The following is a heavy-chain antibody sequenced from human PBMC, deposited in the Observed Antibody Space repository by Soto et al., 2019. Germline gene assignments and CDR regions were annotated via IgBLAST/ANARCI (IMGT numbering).Heavy chain of an antibody. CDR3: ARDRAGDNSNYPYDMDV. V-gene: IGHV1-69*13. J-gene: IGHJ6*02. CDR2: INPIFDTT. CDR1: GGTFSSSG. Sequence: ASVKVSCKTSGGTFSSSGISWVRQAPGQGLEWLGRINPIFDTTNYAQKFQARVTITADESTSTAYMELSSLRSEDTAVYYCARDRAGDNSNYPYDMDVWGQGTTVTVSS. D-gene: IGHD4-4*01.